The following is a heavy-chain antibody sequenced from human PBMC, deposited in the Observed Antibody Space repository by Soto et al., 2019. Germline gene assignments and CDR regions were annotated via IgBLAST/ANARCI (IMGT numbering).Heavy chain of an antibody. Sequence: PSETLSLTCTVSGGSISSGDYYWSWNRQPPGKGLEWIGYIYYSGITYYNPSLKSRVTISVDTSKNQFSLKLSSVTAADTAVYYCARGLYDFWSGYYTGIYNWFDHWGQGTLVTVSS. D-gene: IGHD3-3*01. CDR1: GGSISSGDYY. J-gene: IGHJ5*02. V-gene: IGHV4-30-4*01. CDR2: IYYSGIT. CDR3: ARGLYDFWSGYYTGIYNWFDH.